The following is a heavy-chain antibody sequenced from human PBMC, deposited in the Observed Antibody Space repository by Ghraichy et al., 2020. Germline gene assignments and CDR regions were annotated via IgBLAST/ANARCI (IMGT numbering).Heavy chain of an antibody. CDR1: GFTFSNYA. CDR3: AKGYGMDV. V-gene: IGHV3-23*01. Sequence: GGSLRLSCAASGFTFSNYAMNWVRQAPGKGLEWVSGIIGDGGTTFHADSVRGRFTISRDNSKNTLYLQMNSLRVGDTAVYYCAKGYGMDVWGQGTTVTVSS. J-gene: IGHJ6*02. CDR2: IIGDGGTT. D-gene: IGHD2-15*01.